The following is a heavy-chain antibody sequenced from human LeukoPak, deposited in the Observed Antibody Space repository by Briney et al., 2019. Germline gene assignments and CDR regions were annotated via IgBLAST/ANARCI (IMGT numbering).Heavy chain of an antibody. CDR3: ARVVKHWFDP. J-gene: IGHJ5*02. V-gene: IGHV1-8*01. D-gene: IGHD1-26*01. Sequence: ASVKVSCKASGYTFTSYDINWVRQATGQGLEWMGWMNPNSGNTGYAQKFQGRVTMTRDTSISTAYMELSRLRSDDTAVYYCARVVKHWFDPWGQGTLVTVSS. CDR2: MNPNSGNT. CDR1: GYTFTSYD.